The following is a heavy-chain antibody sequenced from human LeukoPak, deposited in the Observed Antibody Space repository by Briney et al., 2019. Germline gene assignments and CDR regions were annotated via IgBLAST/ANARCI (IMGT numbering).Heavy chain of an antibody. J-gene: IGHJ4*02. CDR2: IYSGGST. CDR3: ATGGTYCGGDCYPFDY. D-gene: IGHD2-21*02. V-gene: IGHV3-53*01. CDR1: GFTVSSNY. Sequence: GGSLRLSCAASGFTVSSNYMSWVRQAPGKGLEWVSVIYSGGSTYYADSVKGRFTISRDNSKNTLYLQMNCLRAEDTAVYCCATGGTYCGGDCYPFDYWGQGTLVTVSS.